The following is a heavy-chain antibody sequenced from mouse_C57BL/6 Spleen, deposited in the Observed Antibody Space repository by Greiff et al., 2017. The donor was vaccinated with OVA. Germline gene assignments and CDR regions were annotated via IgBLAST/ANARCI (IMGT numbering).Heavy chain of an antibody. CDR1: GYSFTGYF. D-gene: IGHD1-1*01. CDR3: ARSGYGSSPHFDV. CDR2: INPYNGDT. Sequence: VQLQQPGPELVKPGDSVKISCKASGYSFTGYFMNWVMQSPGKSLEWIGRINPYNGDTFYNQKFKGKATLTVDKSSSTAHMELRSLTSEDSAVYYCARSGYGSSPHFDVWGTGTTVTVSS. V-gene: IGHV1-20*01. J-gene: IGHJ1*03.